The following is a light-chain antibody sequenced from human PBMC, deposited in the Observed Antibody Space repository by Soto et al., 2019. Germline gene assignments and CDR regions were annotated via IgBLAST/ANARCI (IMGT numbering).Light chain of an antibody. Sequence: EIVMTQSPATLSVSPGEAATLSCGASQSISSDLAWFQQKPGQAPRLIXYGASITASGIPARFSGSGSGTEFTLTISSLQSEDFAVYYCQQYNKWPPRTFGQGTKVDIK. V-gene: IGKV3-15*01. CDR3: QQYNKWPPRT. J-gene: IGKJ1*01. CDR1: QSISSD. CDR2: GAS.